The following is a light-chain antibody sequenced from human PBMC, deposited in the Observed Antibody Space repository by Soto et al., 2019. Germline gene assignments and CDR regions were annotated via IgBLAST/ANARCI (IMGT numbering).Light chain of an antibody. V-gene: IGKV3-11*01. Sequence: EIVLTQSPATLSLSPGERATLSCRASPSVTNFLAWYQQKPGQAPRLLLYGAFNRATGIPARFSGSGSGTVFTLTISSLEPEDSAVYYCQQRNVWPPVTFGQGTRLEIK. CDR2: GAF. CDR3: QQRNVWPPVT. J-gene: IGKJ5*01. CDR1: PSVTNF.